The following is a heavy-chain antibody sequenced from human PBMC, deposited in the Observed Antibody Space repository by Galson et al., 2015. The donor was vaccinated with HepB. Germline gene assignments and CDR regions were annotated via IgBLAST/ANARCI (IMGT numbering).Heavy chain of an antibody. CDR2: IYYSGST. V-gene: IGHV4-59*12. CDR1: GGSIRSYY. D-gene: IGHD2-15*01. CDR3: ARKGRYCSGGSCYPSYYYYMDV. J-gene: IGHJ6*03. Sequence: ETLSLTCSVSGGSIRSYYWSWIRQPPGKGLEWIGYIYYSGSTNYNPSLKSRVTISVDTSKNQFSLKLSSVTAADTAVYYCARKGRYCSGGSCYPSYYYYMDVWGKGTTVTVSS.